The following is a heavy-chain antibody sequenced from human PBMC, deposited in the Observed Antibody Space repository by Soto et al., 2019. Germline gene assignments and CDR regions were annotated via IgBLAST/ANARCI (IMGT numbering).Heavy chain of an antibody. Sequence: SATLSLTCTVSGVSITGSYWSWIRQTPGKTLEWIGYIYHSGTTTYNPSLKSRVSISVDTSKNQFSLRLTSVIAADTAVYYCARDMPYGAGSLAGCDYWGQGSRVTVSS. D-gene: IGHD1-26*01. CDR3: ARDMPYGAGSLAGCDY. V-gene: IGHV4-59*01. CDR1: GVSITGSY. J-gene: IGHJ4*02. CDR2: IYHSGTT.